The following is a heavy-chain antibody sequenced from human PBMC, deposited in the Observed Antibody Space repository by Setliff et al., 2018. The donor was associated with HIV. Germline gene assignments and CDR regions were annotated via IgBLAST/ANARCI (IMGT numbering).Heavy chain of an antibody. CDR3: GRVPYKSAWFSGGHNPFDV. D-gene: IGHD6-19*01. CDR2: ISPNSGYT. J-gene: IGHJ3*01. V-gene: IGHV1-18*01. CDR1: GYSFTSYA. Sequence: ASVKVSCKASGYSFTSYAISWVRQAPGQGLEWMAWISPNSGYTLFAQNFQGRVTMTIDTSTSTVYMDLRSLTSDDTAVYYCGRVPYKSAWFSGGHNPFDVWGQGTMVTVSS.